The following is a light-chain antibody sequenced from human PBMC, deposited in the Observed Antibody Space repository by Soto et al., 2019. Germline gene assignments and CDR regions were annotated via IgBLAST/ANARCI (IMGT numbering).Light chain of an antibody. Sequence: QSVLTQPASVSGSPGQSITISCTGTSSDVGGYNYVSWYQQHPGKVPKLMIYDVSNRPSGVSNRFSGSKSGNTVSLTISGLQAEDEADYYCSSYTSSSTRVFGGGTKVTVL. CDR2: DVS. CDR3: SSYTSSSTRV. V-gene: IGLV2-14*01. CDR1: SSDVGGYNY. J-gene: IGLJ2*01.